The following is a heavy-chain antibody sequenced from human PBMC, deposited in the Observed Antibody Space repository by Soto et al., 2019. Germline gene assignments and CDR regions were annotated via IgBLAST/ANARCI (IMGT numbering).Heavy chain of an antibody. CDR2: MNPNSGNT. Sequence: GASVKGSCKASGYTFTSYDSNWVRQATGQGLEWMGWMNPNSGNTGYAQKFRGRVTMARNTSISTAYMELSSLRSEDTAVYYCASSNLYSNYRYYYYGMDVWGQGTTVTVSS. V-gene: IGHV1-8*01. J-gene: IGHJ6*02. CDR3: ASSNLYSNYRYYYYGMDV. D-gene: IGHD4-4*01. CDR1: GYTFTSYD.